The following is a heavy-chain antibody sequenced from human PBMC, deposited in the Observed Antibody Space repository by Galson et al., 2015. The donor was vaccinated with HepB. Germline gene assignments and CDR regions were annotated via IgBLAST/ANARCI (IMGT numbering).Heavy chain of an antibody. V-gene: IGHV1-18*01. Sequence: SVKVSCKAYRYTFTKFGISWVRQAPGQGLEWMGWINPSNGSTNYAQKFQGRVIMTTATSTSTAYMELRSLRSDDTALYYCARGGMATIGGPTFDYWGQGTLVTVSS. CDR3: ARGGMATIGGPTFDY. D-gene: IGHD5-24*01. J-gene: IGHJ4*02. CDR1: RYTFTKFG. CDR2: INPSNGST.